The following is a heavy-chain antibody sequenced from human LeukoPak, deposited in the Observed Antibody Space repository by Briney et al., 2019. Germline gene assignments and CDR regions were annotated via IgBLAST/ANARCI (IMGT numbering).Heavy chain of an antibody. J-gene: IGHJ6*03. CDR3: ARDGLWYCGGDCYHYYMDV. Sequence: ASVKVSCKASGGTFSSYAISWVRQAPGQGLEWMGGIIPIFGTANYAQKFQGRVTITADESTSTAYMELSSLRSEDTAVYYCARDGLWYCGGDCYHYYMDVWGKGTTVTVSS. D-gene: IGHD2-21*02. CDR2: IIPIFGTA. CDR1: GGTFSSYA. V-gene: IGHV1-69*01.